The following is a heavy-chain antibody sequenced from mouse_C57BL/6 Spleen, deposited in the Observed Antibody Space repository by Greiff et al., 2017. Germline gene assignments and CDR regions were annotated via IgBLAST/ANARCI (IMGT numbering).Heavy chain of an antibody. CDR1: GFSLTSYG. Sequence: QVQLKQSGPGLVQPSQSLSITCTVSGFSLTSYGVHWVRQSPGKGLEWLGVIGSGGSTDYNAAFISRLSISKDNSKSQVFFKMNSLQADDTAIYYCARSDMGLDYWGQGTTLTVSS. J-gene: IGHJ2*01. D-gene: IGHD4-1*01. V-gene: IGHV2-2*01. CDR3: ARSDMGLDY. CDR2: IGSGGST.